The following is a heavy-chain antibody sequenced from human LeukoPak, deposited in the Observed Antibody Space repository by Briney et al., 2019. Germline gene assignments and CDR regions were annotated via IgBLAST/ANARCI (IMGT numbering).Heavy chain of an antibody. CDR1: GFTFSSYA. V-gene: IGHV3-23*01. CDR3: AKDPAVVIQEAPLPY. J-gene: IGHJ4*02. D-gene: IGHD3-22*01. CDR2: ISGSGGST. Sequence: GGSLRLSCAASGFTFSSYAMSWVRQAPGKGLEWVSAISGSGGSTYYADSVKGRFTISRDNSKSTLYLQMNSLRAEDTAVYYCAKDPAVVIQEAPLPYWGQGTLVTVSS.